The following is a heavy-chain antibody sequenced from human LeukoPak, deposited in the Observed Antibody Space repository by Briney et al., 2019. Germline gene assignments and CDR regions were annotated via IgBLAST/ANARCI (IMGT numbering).Heavy chain of an antibody. CDR3: ARDSIGYSYGTGY. J-gene: IGHJ4*02. CDR2: ISSSGSYI. V-gene: IGHV3-21*01. CDR1: GFTFSSYS. D-gene: IGHD5-18*01. Sequence: PGGSLRLSCAASGFTFSSYSMNWVRQAPGKGLEWVSSISSSGSYIYYADSVKGRFTISRDNAKNSLYLQMNSLRAGDTAVYYCARDSIGYSYGTGYWGQGTLVTVSS.